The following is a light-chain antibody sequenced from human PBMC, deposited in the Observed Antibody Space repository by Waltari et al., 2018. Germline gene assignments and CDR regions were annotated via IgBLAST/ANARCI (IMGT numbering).Light chain of an antibody. J-gene: IGKJ5*01. CDR1: QSIRSS. V-gene: IGKV1-39*01. CDR2: AAS. Sequence: DIQMTQSPSSLSASVGDRVTITCRASQSIRSSLNWYQQKPGKAPKLLIYAASSLQSGVPSRFSGSGYGTDFTLTISSLQPEDFATFYCQQSYSTLITFGQGTRLEIK. CDR3: QQSYSTLIT.